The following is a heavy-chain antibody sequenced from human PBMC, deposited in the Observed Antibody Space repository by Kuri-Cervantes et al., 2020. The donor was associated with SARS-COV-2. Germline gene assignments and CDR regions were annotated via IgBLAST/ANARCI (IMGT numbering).Heavy chain of an antibody. Sequence: GGSLRLSCVASEFNFRYYGMYWVRQAPGKGPEWVAHISHDGRDTHFRESVKGRFTVSRDNSKNTLYLQMNSLRLEDTGVYFCAKPGSVRGIIKEDHYGLDVWGQGTTVTVSS. J-gene: IGHJ6*02. CDR1: EFNFRYYG. D-gene: IGHD3-10*01. V-gene: IGHV3-30*06. CDR3: AKPGSVRGIIKEDHYGLDV. CDR2: ISHDGRDT.